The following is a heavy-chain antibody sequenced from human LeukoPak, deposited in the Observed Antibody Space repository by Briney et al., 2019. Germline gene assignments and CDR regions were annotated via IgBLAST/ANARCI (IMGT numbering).Heavy chain of an antibody. Sequence: SVKVSFKASGGTFSSYAISWVRQAPGQGLEWMGRIIPILGIANYAQKFQGRVTITADKSTSTAYMELSSLRSEDTAVYYCASDLGSGYYLEANLPKFHAFDIWGQGTMVTVSS. J-gene: IGHJ3*02. CDR3: ASDLGSGYYLEANLPKFHAFDI. CDR1: GGTFSSYA. D-gene: IGHD3-22*01. V-gene: IGHV1-69*04. CDR2: IIPILGIA.